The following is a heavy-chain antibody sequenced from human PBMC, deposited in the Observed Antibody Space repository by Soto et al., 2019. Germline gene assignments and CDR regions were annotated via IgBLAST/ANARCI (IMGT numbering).Heavy chain of an antibody. V-gene: IGHV1-69*01. J-gene: IGHJ4*02. CDR1: GGTFSSYA. CDR2: IIPIFGTA. CDR3: ARAPGDYDILTGYCFFDY. Sequence: QVQLVQSGAEVKKPRSSVKVSCKASGGTFSSYAISWVRQAPGQGLEWMGGIIPIFGTANYAQKFQGRVTITADESTSTAYMELSSLRSEDTAVYYCARAPGDYDILTGYCFFDYWGQGTLVTVSS. D-gene: IGHD3-9*01.